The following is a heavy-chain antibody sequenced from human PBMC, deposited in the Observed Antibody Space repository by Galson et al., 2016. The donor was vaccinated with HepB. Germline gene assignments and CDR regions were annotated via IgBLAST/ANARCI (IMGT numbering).Heavy chain of an antibody. CDR3: ASLGYLAGWFDP. V-gene: IGHV4-31*03. CDR2: IFHNGNT. CDR1: GGSISSGAYY. Sequence: TLSLTCTVSGGSISSGAYYWSWIRQYPGKGLEWIGYIFHNGNTYYNPSLKSRLTISIDTSKKQFSLKLSSVTAADTAVYYCASLGYLAGWFDPWGQGTLVTVSS. D-gene: IGHD2-15*01. J-gene: IGHJ5*02.